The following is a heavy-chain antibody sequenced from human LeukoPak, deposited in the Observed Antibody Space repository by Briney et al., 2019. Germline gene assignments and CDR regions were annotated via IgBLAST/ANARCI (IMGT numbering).Heavy chain of an antibody. V-gene: IGHV3-23*01. CDR3: AKAPKAAAGAAPFDY. CDR1: GFTFSSYA. CDR2: ISGSGGST. J-gene: IGHJ4*02. D-gene: IGHD6-13*01. Sequence: PGGSLRLSCAASGFTFSSYAMNWVRQAPGRGLEWVSGISGSGGSTYYADSVKGRFTISRDNSKNTLYLQMNSLRVEDTAVYYCAKAPKAAAGAAPFDYWGQGTLVTVSS.